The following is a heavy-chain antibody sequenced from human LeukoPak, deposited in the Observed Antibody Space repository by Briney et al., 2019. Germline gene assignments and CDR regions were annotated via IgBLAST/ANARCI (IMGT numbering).Heavy chain of an antibody. CDR3: ARGIVLMVHATFDY. Sequence: PSETLSLTCTVSGGSISSSSYYWGWIRQPPGKGLEWMGSIYYSGSTYYNPSLKSRVTISVDTSKNQFSLKLSSVTAADTAVYYCARGIVLMVHATFDYWGQGTLVTVSS. D-gene: IGHD2-8*01. CDR2: IYYSGST. V-gene: IGHV4-39*07. CDR1: GGSISSSSYY. J-gene: IGHJ4*02.